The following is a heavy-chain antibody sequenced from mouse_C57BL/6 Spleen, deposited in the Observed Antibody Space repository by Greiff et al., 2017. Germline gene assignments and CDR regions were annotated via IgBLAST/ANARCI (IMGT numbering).Heavy chain of an antibody. D-gene: IGHD3-3*01. J-gene: IGHJ2*01. CDR3: AREGTRYFDY. CDR2: IYPGSGNT. Sequence: VQLQQSGAELVRPGASVKLSCKASGYTFTDYYINWVKQRPGQGLEWIARIYPGSGNTYYNEKFKGKATLTAEKSSSTAYMQLSSLTSEDSAVYFCAREGTRYFDYWGQGTTLTVSS. CDR1: GYTFTDYY. V-gene: IGHV1-76*01.